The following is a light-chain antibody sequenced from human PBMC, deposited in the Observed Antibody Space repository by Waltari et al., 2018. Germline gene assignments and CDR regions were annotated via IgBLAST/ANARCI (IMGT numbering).Light chain of an antibody. CDR3: QQYNHWPPYT. J-gene: IGKJ2*01. Sequence: DIQMTQSPSSLSASVGDRVTITCRASQSISSYLNWYQQKPGKAPKPLIYAASSLQSGVPSRFSGSGSGTDFTLTISSLQPEDFAVYYCQQYNHWPPYTFGQGTKLEIE. CDR2: AAS. V-gene: IGKV1-39*01. CDR1: QSISSY.